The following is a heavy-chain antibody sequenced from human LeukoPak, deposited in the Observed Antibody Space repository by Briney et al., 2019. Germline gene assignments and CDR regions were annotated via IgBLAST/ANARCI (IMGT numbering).Heavy chain of an antibody. Sequence: PGGSLGLSCAASGFTFSSYWMSWVRQAPGKGLEWVANIKQDGSEKYYVDSVKGRFTVSRDTSKNTLSLQMKSLRAEDTAVYFCARVAASTFYHFNYMDLWGKGTTVTVSS. V-gene: IGHV3-7*01. D-gene: IGHD3-3*02. J-gene: IGHJ6*04. CDR2: IKQDGSEK. CDR1: GFTFSSYW. CDR3: ARVAASTFYHFNYMDL.